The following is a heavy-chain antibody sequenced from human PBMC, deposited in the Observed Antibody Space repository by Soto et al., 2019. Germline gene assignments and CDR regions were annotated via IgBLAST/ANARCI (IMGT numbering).Heavy chain of an antibody. CDR2: INPNSGNT. CDR1: GYPFTNYD. V-gene: IGHV1-8*01. Sequence: EGSVKVSFKTSGYPFTNYDITWVRQATGQGLEWMGWINPNSGNTAYAQNFHGRVTMTRDASISTAYMELSSLRSEDTAVYYCSRGNYWFDPWGQGTMVTVSS. J-gene: IGHJ5*02. CDR3: SRGNYWFDP.